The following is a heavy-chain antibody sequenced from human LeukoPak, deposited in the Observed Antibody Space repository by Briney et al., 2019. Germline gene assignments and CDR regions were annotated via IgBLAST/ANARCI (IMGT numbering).Heavy chain of an antibody. V-gene: IGHV3-48*03. D-gene: IGHD1-26*01. Sequence: GGSLRLSCAASGLTFSSYEMNWVRQAPGKGLEWVSYISSSGSTIYYADSVKGRFTISRDNAKNSLYLQMNSLRAGDTAVYCCARALGGSYSPDAFDIWGQGTMVTVSS. CDR3: ARALGGSYSPDAFDI. CDR2: ISSSGSTI. CDR1: GLTFSSYE. J-gene: IGHJ3*02.